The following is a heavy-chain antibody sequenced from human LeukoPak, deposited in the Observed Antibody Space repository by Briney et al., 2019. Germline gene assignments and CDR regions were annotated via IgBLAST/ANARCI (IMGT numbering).Heavy chain of an antibody. V-gene: IGHV3-23*01. CDR3: AKSLDYGDSSFDY. CDR1: GFTFSSYA. J-gene: IGHJ4*02. Sequence: GGSLRLSCAASGFTFSSYAMSWVRQAPGKGLEWVSAISGSGGSTYYADSVKGWFTISRDNSKNTLYLQMNSLRAEDTAVYYCAKSLDYGDSSFDYWGQGTLVTVSS. CDR2: ISGSGGST. D-gene: IGHD4-17*01.